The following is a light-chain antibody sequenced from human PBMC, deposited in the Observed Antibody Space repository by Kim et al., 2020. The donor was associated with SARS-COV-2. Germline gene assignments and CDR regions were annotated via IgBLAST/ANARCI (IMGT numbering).Light chain of an antibody. CDR2: DAS. J-gene: IGKJ4*01. CDR3: QQRIHWPLT. V-gene: IGKV3-11*01. CDR1: QGVGSD. Sequence: PGERATLSCRASQGVGSDLAWYQQKPGQAPRLLIYDASNRATDIPARFSGSGSGTDFTLTISSLEPEDFAVYYCQQRIHWPLTFGGGTKVDIK.